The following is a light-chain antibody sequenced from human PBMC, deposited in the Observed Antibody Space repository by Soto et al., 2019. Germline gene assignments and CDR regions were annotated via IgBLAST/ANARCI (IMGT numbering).Light chain of an antibody. CDR2: DAS. CDR1: QHVSTN. V-gene: IGKV3D-15*01. CDR3: QQYNNWLLT. Sequence: IVLTQSPGTLSLSPGERATVSCRASQHVSTNSLAWYQQNPGQAPRPLIFDASSRATGIPARFSGSGSGTEFTLTISSLQSEDFAVYYCQQYNNWLLTFGGGTKVDIK. J-gene: IGKJ4*01.